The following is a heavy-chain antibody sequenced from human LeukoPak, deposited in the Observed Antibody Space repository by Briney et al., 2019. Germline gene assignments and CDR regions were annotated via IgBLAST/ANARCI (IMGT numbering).Heavy chain of an antibody. CDR2: IYYSGST. J-gene: IGHJ4*02. CDR1: GGSFSGYY. V-gene: IGHV4-34*01. D-gene: IGHD6-13*01. CDR3: ARDHNSSWYPFDY. Sequence: SETLSLTCAVYGGSFSGYYWSWIRQPPGKGLEWIGSIYYSGSTYYNPSLKSRVTISVDTSKNQFSLKLSSVTAADTAVYYCARDHNSSWYPFDYWGQGTLVTVSS.